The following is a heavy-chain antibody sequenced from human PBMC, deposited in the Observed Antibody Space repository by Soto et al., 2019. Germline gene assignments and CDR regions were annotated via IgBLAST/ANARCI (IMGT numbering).Heavy chain of an antibody. CDR1: GGSISSYY. CDR2: IYYSGST. Sequence: SETLSLTCTVSGGSISSYYWSWIRQPPGKGLEWIGYIYYSGSTNYNPSLKSRVTISVDTSKNQFSLKLSSVTAADTAVYYCARWGTTVDFHNWFDPWGQGTLVTVSS. J-gene: IGHJ5*02. CDR3: ARWGTTVDFHNWFDP. D-gene: IGHD4-17*01. V-gene: IGHV4-59*01.